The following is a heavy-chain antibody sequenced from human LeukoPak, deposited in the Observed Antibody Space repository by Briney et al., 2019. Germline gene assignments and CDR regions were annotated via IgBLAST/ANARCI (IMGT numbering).Heavy chain of an antibody. CDR3: ARPISDGVFDC. Sequence: GGSLRLSCAASGFIFSYYSMNWVRQAPGKGLEWVSYISRSGGTIYYADSVKGRFTISRDNAKNSLWLQMNSLRDEDTAVYYCARPISDGVFDCWGQGTLVTVSS. CDR1: GFIFSYYS. D-gene: IGHD2-21*02. V-gene: IGHV3-48*02. J-gene: IGHJ4*02. CDR2: ISRSGGTI.